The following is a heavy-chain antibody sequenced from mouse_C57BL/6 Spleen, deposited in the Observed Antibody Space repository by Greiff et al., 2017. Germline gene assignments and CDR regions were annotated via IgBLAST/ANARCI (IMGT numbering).Heavy chain of an antibody. CDR3: APLDGYSRYFDV. CDR1: GFSLTSYG. D-gene: IGHD2-3*01. CDR2: IWSGGST. V-gene: IGHV2-2*01. Sequence: QVQLQQSGPGLVQPSQSLSITCTVSGFSLTSYGVHWVRQSPGKGLEWLGVIWSGGSTDYNAAFISRLSISKDNSKSQVFFKMNSLQADDTAIYYCAPLDGYSRYFDVWGTGTTVTVSS. J-gene: IGHJ1*03.